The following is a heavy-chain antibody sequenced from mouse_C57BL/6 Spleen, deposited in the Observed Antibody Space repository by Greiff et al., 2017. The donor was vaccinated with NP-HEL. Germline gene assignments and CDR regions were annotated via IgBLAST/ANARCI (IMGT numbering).Heavy chain of an antibody. CDR3: VRQRNYGSSSFAY. Sequence: EVQVVESGGGLVQPKGSLKLSCAASGFSFNTYAMNWVRQAPGKGLEWVARIRSKSNNYATYYADSVKDRFTISRDDSESMLYLQMNNLKTEDTAMYYCVRQRNYGSSSFAYWGQGTLVTVSA. V-gene: IGHV10-1*01. CDR1: GFSFNTYA. CDR2: IRSKSNNYAT. J-gene: IGHJ3*01. D-gene: IGHD1-1*01.